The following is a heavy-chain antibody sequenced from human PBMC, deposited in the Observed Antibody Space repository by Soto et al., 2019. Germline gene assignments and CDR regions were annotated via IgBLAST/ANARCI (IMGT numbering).Heavy chain of an antibody. CDR1: GYSFTSLD. CDR2: MQPSNGRT. J-gene: IGHJ4*02. D-gene: IGHD1-26*01. Sequence: QVQLVQSGAEVREPGASVKVSCKASGYSFTSLDINWVRQTAGQGLEWMGWMQPSNGRTGYAQKFQGRVTVTRDTSINTAYRERTTLTSDDTAFYYCARGVSAGVDYWGQGTLVTVSS. CDR3: ARGVSAGVDY. V-gene: IGHV1-8*01.